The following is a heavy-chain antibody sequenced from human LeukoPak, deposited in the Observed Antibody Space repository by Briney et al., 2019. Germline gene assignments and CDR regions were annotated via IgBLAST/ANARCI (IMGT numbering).Heavy chain of an antibody. Sequence: PGGSLRHSCAASGFTFSSYAMSWVRQAPGKGLEWVSAISGSGGSTYYADSVKGRFTISRDNSKNTLYLQMNSLRAEDTAVYYCAKDDNWNDWLGVFDIWGQGTMVTVSS. J-gene: IGHJ3*02. CDR2: ISGSGGST. CDR1: GFTFSSYA. D-gene: IGHD1-1*01. CDR3: AKDDNWNDWLGVFDI. V-gene: IGHV3-23*01.